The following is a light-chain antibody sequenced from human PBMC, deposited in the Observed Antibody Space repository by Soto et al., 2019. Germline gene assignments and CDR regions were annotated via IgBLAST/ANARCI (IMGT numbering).Light chain of an antibody. J-gene: IGKJ1*01. CDR1: QSVSSN. CDR3: QQYNTWPLT. Sequence: EIVMTQSPATLSVSPGERATLSCRASQSVSSNLAWYQQKPGQAPRLLIYGAYARPTDIPARFSGSGSGTEFTLTISSLQSEDFAVYYCQQYNTWPLTFGQGTKVEIK. V-gene: IGKV3-15*01. CDR2: GAY.